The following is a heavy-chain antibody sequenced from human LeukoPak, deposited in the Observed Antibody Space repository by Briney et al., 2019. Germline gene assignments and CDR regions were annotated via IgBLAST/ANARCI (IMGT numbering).Heavy chain of an antibody. D-gene: IGHD6-19*01. CDR2: ISGSGGST. Sequence: GGSLRLSCAAPGVTLYSYAMSWIRQAPGKGLEWVSAISGSGGSTYYADSVKGRFTISRDNSKNTLYLQMNSLRAEDTAVSYCASSRGGWPDLDIWGQGTMVTVSS. J-gene: IGHJ3*02. CDR3: ASSRGGWPDLDI. CDR1: GVTLYSYA. V-gene: IGHV3-23*01.